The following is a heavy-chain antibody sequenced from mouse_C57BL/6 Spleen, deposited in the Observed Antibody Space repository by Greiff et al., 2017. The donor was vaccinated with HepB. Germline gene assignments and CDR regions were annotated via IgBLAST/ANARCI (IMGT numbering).Heavy chain of an antibody. Sequence: EVKVEESGGGLVKPGGSLKLSCAASGFTFSDYGMHWVRQAPEKGLEWVAYISSGSSTIYYADTVKGRFTISRDNAKNTLFLQMTSLRSEDTAMYYCARSYGSSYWYFDVWGQGTLVTVSA. CDR1: GFTFSDYG. CDR3: ARSYGSSYWYFDV. J-gene: IGHJ3*01. D-gene: IGHD1-1*01. V-gene: IGHV5-17*01. CDR2: ISSGSSTI.